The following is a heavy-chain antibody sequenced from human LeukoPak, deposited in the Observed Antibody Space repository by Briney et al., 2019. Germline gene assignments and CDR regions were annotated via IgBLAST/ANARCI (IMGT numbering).Heavy chain of an antibody. D-gene: IGHD5-18*01. CDR2: ISYDGSNK. J-gene: IGHJ4*02. Sequence: GRSLRLSCAASGFTFSSYAMHWVRQAPGKGLEWVAVISYDGSNKYYADSVKGRFTISRDNSKNTLYLQMNSLRAEDTAVYYCAKDTRYSYGLGYFDYWGQGTLVTVSS. CDR3: AKDTRYSYGLGYFDY. CDR1: GFTFSSYA. V-gene: IGHV3-30-3*01.